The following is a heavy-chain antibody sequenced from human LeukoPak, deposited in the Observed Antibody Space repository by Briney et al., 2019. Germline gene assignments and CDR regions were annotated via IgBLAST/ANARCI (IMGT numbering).Heavy chain of an antibody. CDR1: GGSFSGYY. CDR3: ARGWQQWLVHPYYFDY. V-gene: IGHV4-34*01. D-gene: IGHD6-19*01. J-gene: IGHJ4*02. CDR2: INHSGST. Sequence: SETLSLTCAVYGGSFSGYYWSWIRQPPGKGLEWIGEINHSGSTNYNPSLKSRVTISVDTSKNQFSLKLSSVTAADTAVYYCARGWQQWLVHPYYFDYWGQGTLVTVSS.